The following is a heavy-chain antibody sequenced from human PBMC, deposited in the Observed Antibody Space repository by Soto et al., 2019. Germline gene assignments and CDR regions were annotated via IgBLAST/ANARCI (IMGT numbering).Heavy chain of an antibody. J-gene: IGHJ6*02. Sequence: LRLSCSASGFPFSTYTMYWVRQAPGKGLEWVSSITTGSSRNIFYADSVKGRFTISRDNANNILYLEMDNLRVEDTAVYYCARDDAIFGAIPRMDIWGQGTTATVFS. CDR1: GFPFSTYT. CDR3: ARDDAIFGAIPRMDI. V-gene: IGHV3-21*01. D-gene: IGHD3-3*01. CDR2: ITTGSSRNI.